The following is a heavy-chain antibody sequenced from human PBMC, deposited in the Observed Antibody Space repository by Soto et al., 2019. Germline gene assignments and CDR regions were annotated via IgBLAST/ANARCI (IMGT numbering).Heavy chain of an antibody. D-gene: IGHD5-12*01. Sequence: QVQLVQSGAEVKKPGASVKVSCKASGITFSTYAIHWVRQAPGQRLEWMGWINAGNGNTRYSQKFQGRVTITMDTSASTAYMDLSSLRSEDTAIYYCARAISGYVTWGQGTLVTVSS. CDR3: ARAISGYVT. V-gene: IGHV1-3*01. CDR2: INAGNGNT. J-gene: IGHJ5*02. CDR1: GITFSTYA.